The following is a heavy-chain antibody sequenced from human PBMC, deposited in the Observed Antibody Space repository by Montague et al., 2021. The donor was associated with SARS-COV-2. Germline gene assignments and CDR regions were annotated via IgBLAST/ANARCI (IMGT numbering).Heavy chain of an antibody. CDR3: WGGVGAPYYYYGMDV. D-gene: IGHD1-26*01. Sequence: SETLSLTYTVSGYSIGSGYYWGWIRQPPGKGLEWIGSIYHSGSTYYNPSLKSRVTISVDTSKNQFSLKLSSVTAADTVVYYSWGGVGAPYYYYGMDVWGQGTTVTVSS. CDR1: GYSIGSGYY. CDR2: IYHSGST. J-gene: IGHJ6*02. V-gene: IGHV4-38-2*02.